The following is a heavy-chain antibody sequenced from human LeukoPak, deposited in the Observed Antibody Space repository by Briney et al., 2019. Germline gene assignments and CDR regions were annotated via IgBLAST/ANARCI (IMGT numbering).Heavy chain of an antibody. Sequence: GGSLRLSCAASGFTFSSYAMNWVRQAPGKGLEWVSGISGSGGSTYYADAVKGRFTISRDNSKNTLSLQMNSLRVEDTAVYYCAKAGVIVPTIVLDYWGQGTLVTVSS. D-gene: IGHD5-12*01. V-gene: IGHV3-23*01. CDR2: ISGSGGST. CDR3: AKAGVIVPTIVLDY. J-gene: IGHJ4*02. CDR1: GFTFSSYA.